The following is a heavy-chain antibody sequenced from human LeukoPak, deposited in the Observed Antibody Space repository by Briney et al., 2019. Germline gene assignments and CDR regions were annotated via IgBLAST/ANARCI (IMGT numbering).Heavy chain of an antibody. CDR1: GFTFSNYG. CDR2: IEYDGTDT. CDR3: AKESRGYDFWSGYYSGDFDY. V-gene: IGHV3-30*02. J-gene: IGHJ4*02. Sequence: GGSLRLSCVASGFTFSNYGMHWVRQAPGKGLEWVAFIEYDGTDTHFADSVRGRFTISRDNSEDTLYLQIITLRAVDTAVYYCAKESRGYDFWSGYYSGDFDYWGQGTLVTVSS. D-gene: IGHD3-3*01.